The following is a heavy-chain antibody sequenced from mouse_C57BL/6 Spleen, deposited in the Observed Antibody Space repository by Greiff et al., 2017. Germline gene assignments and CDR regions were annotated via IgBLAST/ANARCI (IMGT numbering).Heavy chain of an antibody. CDR2: ISPSNGGT. CDR1: GYTFTSYW. D-gene: IGHD2-4*01. CDR3: ARFRLQYAMDY. J-gene: IGHJ4*01. V-gene: IGHV1-53*01. Sequence: QVQLQQSGTELVKPGASVKLSCKASGYTFTSYWMHWVQQRPGQGLEWIGNISPSNGGTNYNEKFKSKATLTVDKSSSTAYLQLGSLTSEDSAVYFCARFRLQYAMDYWGQGTSVTVSS.